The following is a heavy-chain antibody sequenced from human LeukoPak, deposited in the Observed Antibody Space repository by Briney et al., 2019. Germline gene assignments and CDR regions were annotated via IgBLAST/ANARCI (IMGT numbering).Heavy chain of an antibody. CDR1: GFTFSSYA. Sequence: GRSLRLSCAASGFTFSSYAMHWVRQAPGKGLEWVAVISYDGSNKYYADSVKGRFTISRDNSKNTLYLQMNSLRAEDTAVYYCARTRTSEGNAFDIWGQGTMVTVSS. J-gene: IGHJ3*02. V-gene: IGHV3-30*01. CDR3: ARTRTSEGNAFDI. CDR2: ISYDGSNK.